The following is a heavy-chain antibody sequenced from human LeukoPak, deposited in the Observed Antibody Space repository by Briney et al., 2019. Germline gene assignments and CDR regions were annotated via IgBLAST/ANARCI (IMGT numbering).Heavy chain of an antibody. Sequence: GGSLRLSCATSGFNFNTKWMTWVRQAPGKGLEWVANINQDGSEKYPGDSVKGRFIISRDNAKRSLFLEMSSLRAEDTAVYYCADPPSDFWGQGTLVAVSS. V-gene: IGHV3-7*01. J-gene: IGHJ4*02. CDR1: GFNFNTKW. CDR2: INQDGSEK. CDR3: ADPPSDF.